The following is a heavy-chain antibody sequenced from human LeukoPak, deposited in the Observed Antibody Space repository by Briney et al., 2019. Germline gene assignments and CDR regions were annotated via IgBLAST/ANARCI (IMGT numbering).Heavy chain of an antibody. D-gene: IGHD2-15*01. V-gene: IGHV4-39*01. CDR3: ARHGTRYHYYYMDV. J-gene: IGHJ6*03. CDR1: GGSISISNHY. Sequence: SETLSLTCTVSGGSISISNHYWGWIRQPPGKGLEWIGSMSYSGRTYYNPSLKTRVTVSVDTSKNQFSLKLNSMTAADTAVYYCARHGTRYHYYYMDVWGKGTTVTISS. CDR2: MSYSGRT.